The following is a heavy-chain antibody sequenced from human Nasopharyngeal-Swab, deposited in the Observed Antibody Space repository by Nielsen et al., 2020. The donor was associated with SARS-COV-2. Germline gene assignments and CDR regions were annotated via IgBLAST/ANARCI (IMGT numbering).Heavy chain of an antibody. CDR3: ARVDLALSNYFDY. D-gene: IGHD3-10*01. J-gene: IGHJ4*02. V-gene: IGHV3-48*03. CDR2: ISGTASTI. CDR1: GFTFSTYE. Sequence: GGSLRLSCAASGFTFSTYEMNWVRQTPGKGPEWVSYISGTASTIYYADSVKGRFTISRDNAKNSLYLHMNSLTAEDTAIYYCARVDLALSNYFDYWGQGTLVTVSS.